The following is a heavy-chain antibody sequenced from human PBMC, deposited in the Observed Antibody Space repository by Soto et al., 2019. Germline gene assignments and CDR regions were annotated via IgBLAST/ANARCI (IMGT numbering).Heavy chain of an antibody. J-gene: IGHJ4*02. CDR2: ISGSGGRA. Sequence: EVQLLESGGDLVQPGGSLRLSCAASGFTFINYAMSWVRQAPGLGLEWVSSISGSGGRADYADSVRGRFTISRDNSKKTLSLQMISLRVDDTAIYYCAKYYASGSYYHFDSWGQGTLVTVSS. CDR1: GFTFINYA. V-gene: IGHV3-23*01. D-gene: IGHD3-10*01. CDR3: AKYYASGSYYHFDS.